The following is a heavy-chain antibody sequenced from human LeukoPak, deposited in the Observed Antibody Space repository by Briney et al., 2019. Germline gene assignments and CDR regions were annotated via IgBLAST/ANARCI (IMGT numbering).Heavy chain of an antibody. CDR2: IYYSGST. V-gene: IGHV4-39*01. J-gene: IGHJ4*02. Sequence: ASETLSLTCTVSGGSISSSSYYWGWLRQPPGKGLEWIGSIYYSGSTYYNPSLKSRVTISVDTSKNQFSLKLSSVTAADTAVYYCARPSRTYDFWSGYLVWGQGTLVTVSS. CDR3: ARPSRTYDFWSGYLV. CDR1: GGSISSSSYY. D-gene: IGHD3-3*01.